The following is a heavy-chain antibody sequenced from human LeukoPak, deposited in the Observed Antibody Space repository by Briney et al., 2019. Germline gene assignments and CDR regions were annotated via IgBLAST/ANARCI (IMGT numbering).Heavy chain of an antibody. CDR2: ISAYNGNT. CDR3: ARDKSRGYGGNSVLGY. CDR1: RGTFDSYG. J-gene: IGHJ4*02. V-gene: IGHV1-18*01. D-gene: IGHD4-23*01. Sequence: ASVKVSCKAPRGTFDSYGISGVRQAPGQGLEWMGWISAYNGNTNYAQKLQGRVTMTTDTSTSTAYMELGSLRSDDTAVYYRARDKSRGYGGNSVLGYWGQGTLVTVSS.